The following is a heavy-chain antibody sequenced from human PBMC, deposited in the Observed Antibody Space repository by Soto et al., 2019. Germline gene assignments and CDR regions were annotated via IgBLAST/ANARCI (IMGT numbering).Heavy chain of an antibody. CDR2: IYWDDDK. D-gene: IGHD1-1*01. Sequence: QITLKESGPPLVKPTQTLTLTCTFSGFSLSTSGVGVGWIRQPPGMALEWLALIYWDDDKRYSPSLKSRLTITKDTSKNQVVLTMTNMDPVDTATYYCAHSTTGTTGANWFDPWGQGTLVTVSS. CDR3: AHSTTGTTGANWFDP. V-gene: IGHV2-5*02. CDR1: GFSLSTSGVG. J-gene: IGHJ5*02.